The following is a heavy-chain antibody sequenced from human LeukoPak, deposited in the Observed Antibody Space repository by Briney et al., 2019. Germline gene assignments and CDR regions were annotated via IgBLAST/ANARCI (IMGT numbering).Heavy chain of an antibody. Sequence: SETLSLTCTVSSYSISSGYYWGWIRQPPGKGLEWIGSIYHSGSTYYNPSLASRVTISLDTSKNQFSLRLSSLTAADTAVYYCATTTVTFDFWGQGTLVTVSS. CDR2: IYHSGST. V-gene: IGHV4-38-2*02. CDR3: ATTTVTFDF. CDR1: SYSISSGYY. J-gene: IGHJ4*02. D-gene: IGHD4-17*01.